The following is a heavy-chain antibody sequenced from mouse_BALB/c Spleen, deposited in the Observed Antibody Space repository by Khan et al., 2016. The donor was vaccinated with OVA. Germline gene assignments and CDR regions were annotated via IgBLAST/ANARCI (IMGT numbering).Heavy chain of an antibody. CDR2: INPNNGDT. Sequence: EVQLQQSGPELVKPGASVKISCKTSGYTFTEYTMHWVKQSHGKSLEWIGGINPNNGDTNYSQKFKGKATLTVDKSSSTAYMEFRSLTSEDSAVYYCARWYVGSTWLAYWGQGTLVTVSA. J-gene: IGHJ3*01. D-gene: IGHD1-1*01. V-gene: IGHV1-18*01. CDR1: GYTFTEYT. CDR3: ARWYVGSTWLAY.